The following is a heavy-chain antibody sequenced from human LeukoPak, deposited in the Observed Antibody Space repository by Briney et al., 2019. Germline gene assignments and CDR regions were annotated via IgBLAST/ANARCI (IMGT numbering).Heavy chain of an antibody. CDR1: GGSISSSSYY. CDR2: IYYSGST. D-gene: IGHD1-7*01. Sequence: PSETLSLTCTVSGGSISSSSYYWGWIRQPPGKGLEWIGSIYYSGSTYYNPSLKSRVTISVDTSKNQFSLKLSSVTAADTAVYYCARGRNNWNYVFWGNDYWGQGTLVTVSS. V-gene: IGHV4-39*07. J-gene: IGHJ4*02. CDR3: ARGRNNWNYVFWGNDY.